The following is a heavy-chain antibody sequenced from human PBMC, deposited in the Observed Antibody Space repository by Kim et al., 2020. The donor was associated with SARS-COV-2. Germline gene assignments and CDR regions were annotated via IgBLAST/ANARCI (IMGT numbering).Heavy chain of an antibody. V-gene: IGHV5-51*01. CDR2: IYPGDYDT. CDR3: ARQGVVGSPYFYGFNV. D-gene: IGHD1-26*01. Sequence: GESLKISCQGSGYIFNVYYIAWVRQMPGKGLEWMGIIYPGDYDTRYNPSFQGQVTISVDKYSATAYLQWGSLKASDTATYYCARQGVVGSPYFYGFNVWGQGTTVTVSS. J-gene: IGHJ6*02. CDR1: GYIFNVYY.